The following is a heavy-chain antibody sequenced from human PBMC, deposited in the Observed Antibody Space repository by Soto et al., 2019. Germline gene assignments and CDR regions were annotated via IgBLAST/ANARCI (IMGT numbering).Heavy chain of an antibody. V-gene: IGHV1-58*01. Sequence: GPSVKVSCKASGFTFTSSAVQWVRQARGQRLEWIGWIVVGSGNTNYAQKFQERVTITRDMSTSTAYMELSSLRSEDTAVYYCAAGSHPGELLAFDIWGQGTMVTVSS. CDR2: IVVGSGNT. CDR1: GFTFTSSA. CDR3: AAGSHPGELLAFDI. D-gene: IGHD1-26*01. J-gene: IGHJ3*02.